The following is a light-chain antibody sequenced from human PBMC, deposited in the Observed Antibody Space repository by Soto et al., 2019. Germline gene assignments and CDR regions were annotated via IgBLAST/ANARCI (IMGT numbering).Light chain of an antibody. J-gene: IGKJ5*01. Sequence: EIVMTQSPATLSVSPGERATLSCRASQSVSGNLAWYQQKPGQAPRLLIYGASTRATGIPARFSGSGSGTEFTLTISSLQSEDFAVYYCQQYNNCAPITFGQGTRLEIK. CDR1: QSVSGN. CDR3: QQYNNCAPIT. CDR2: GAS. V-gene: IGKV3-15*01.